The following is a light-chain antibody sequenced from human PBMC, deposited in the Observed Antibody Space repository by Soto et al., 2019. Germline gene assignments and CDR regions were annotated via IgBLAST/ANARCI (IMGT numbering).Light chain of an antibody. CDR3: HQYGTSPQT. Sequence: EIVLTQSPGALSLSPGESATLSCRASHSVSNTHVAWYQQRPGQAPRLLISDASRRDIGVPDRFSGSGSGTDCTLTISGLEPEDFAVYFCHQYGTSPQTFGQGTKVEI. J-gene: IGKJ1*01. CDR1: HSVSNTH. V-gene: IGKV3-20*01. CDR2: DAS.